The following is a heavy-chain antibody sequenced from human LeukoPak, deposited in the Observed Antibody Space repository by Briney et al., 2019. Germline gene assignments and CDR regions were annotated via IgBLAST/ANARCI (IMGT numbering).Heavy chain of an antibody. Sequence: ASVKVSCKASGYTFTSHYMHWVRQAPGQGLEWMGIINPSGGSTRYAQKFQGRVTMTRDTSTSTVYMELSSLRSEDTAVYYCARDEGGNWNYENAFDIWGQGTMVTVSS. CDR2: INPSGGST. CDR3: ARDEGGNWNYENAFDI. V-gene: IGHV1-46*01. CDR1: GYTFTSHY. D-gene: IGHD1-7*01. J-gene: IGHJ3*02.